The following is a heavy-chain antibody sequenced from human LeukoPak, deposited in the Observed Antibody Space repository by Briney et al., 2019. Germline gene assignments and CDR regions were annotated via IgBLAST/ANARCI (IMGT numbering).Heavy chain of an antibody. D-gene: IGHD3-3*01. CDR3: AKSTVYDFWSGYVYFQH. J-gene: IGHJ1*01. V-gene: IGHV3-23*01. Sequence: GGSLRLSCAASGFTFSSYAMSWVRQAPGKGLEWVSAISGSGGSTYYADSVKGRFTISRDNSKNTLYLQMNSLRAEDTAVYYCAKSTVYDFWSGYVYFQHWGQGTLVTVSS. CDR1: GFTFSSYA. CDR2: ISGSGGST.